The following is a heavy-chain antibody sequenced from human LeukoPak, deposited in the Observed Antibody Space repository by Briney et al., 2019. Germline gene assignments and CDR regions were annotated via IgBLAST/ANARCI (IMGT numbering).Heavy chain of an antibody. V-gene: IGHV1-69*13. Sequence: ASVKVSCRASGGTFSSYAISWVRQAPGQGLEWMGGTIPIFGTANYAQKFQGRVTITADESTSTAYMELSSLRSEDTAVYYCARDTLGSGPAPYGMDVWGQGTTVTVSS. CDR2: TIPIFGTA. CDR3: ARDTLGSGPAPYGMDV. J-gene: IGHJ6*02. CDR1: GGTFSSYA. D-gene: IGHD3-10*01.